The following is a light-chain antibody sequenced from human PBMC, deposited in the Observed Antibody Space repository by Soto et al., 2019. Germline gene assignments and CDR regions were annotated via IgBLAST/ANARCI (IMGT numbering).Light chain of an antibody. J-gene: IGKJ2*01. Sequence: EIVLTQSPGTLSLSPGERVTLSCRASQSVSSSSLAWYQQKPGQAPRLLIYGASSRATGIPGRFSGSGSGTDFTLTISRLEPEDFAVYYCQQYGISPYTFGQGTRLEIK. CDR1: QSVSSSS. CDR2: GAS. CDR3: QQYGISPYT. V-gene: IGKV3-20*01.